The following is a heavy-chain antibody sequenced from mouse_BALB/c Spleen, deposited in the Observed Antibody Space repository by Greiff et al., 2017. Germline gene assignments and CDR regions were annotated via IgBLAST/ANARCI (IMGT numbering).Heavy chain of an antibody. J-gene: IGHJ2*01. Sequence: LQQPGSELVRPGASVKLSCKASGYTFTSYWMHWVKQRPGQGLEWIGNIYPGSGSTNYDEKFKSKATLTVDTSSSTAYMQLSSLTSEDSAVYYCTRGRTRGRDYWGQGTTLTVSS. D-gene: IGHD3-3*01. CDR2: IYPGSGST. CDR1: GYTFTSYW. V-gene: IGHV1S22*01. CDR3: TRGRTRGRDY.